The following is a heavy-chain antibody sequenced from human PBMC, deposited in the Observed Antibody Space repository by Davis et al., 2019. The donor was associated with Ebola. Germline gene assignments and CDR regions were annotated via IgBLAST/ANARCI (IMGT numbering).Heavy chain of an antibody. Sequence: GESLKISCAASGFTFSSYWMHWVRQAPGKGLVWVSRINSDGSSTSYADSVKGRFTISRDNAKNSLYLQMNSLRAEDTALYYCAKGGRILVTTRDYFDYWGQGTLVTVSS. CDR1: GFTFSSYW. J-gene: IGHJ4*02. D-gene: IGHD4-17*01. CDR2: INSDGSST. V-gene: IGHV3-74*01. CDR3: AKGGRILVTTRDYFDY.